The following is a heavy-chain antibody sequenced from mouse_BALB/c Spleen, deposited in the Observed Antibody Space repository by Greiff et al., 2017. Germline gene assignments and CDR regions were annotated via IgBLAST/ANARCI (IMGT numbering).Heavy chain of an antibody. V-gene: IGHV3-2*02. CDR3: ARSGDYDEQGFDY. J-gene: IGHJ2*01. CDR2: ISYSGST. CDR1: GYSITSDYA. D-gene: IGHD2-4*01. Sequence: EVQLVESGPGLVKPSQSLSLTCTVTGYSITSDYAWNWIRQFPGNKLEWMGYISYSGSTSYNPSLKSRISITRDTSKNQFFLQLNSVTTEDTATYYCARSGDYDEQGFDYWGQGTTLTVSS.